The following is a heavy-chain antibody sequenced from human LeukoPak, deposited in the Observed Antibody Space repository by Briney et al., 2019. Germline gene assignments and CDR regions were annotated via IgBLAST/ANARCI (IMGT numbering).Heavy chain of an antibody. CDR1: GYTLNELS. Sequence: ASVNVSFTVSGYTLNELSMHWVRQAPGKGLEWMGGFDPEDGETIYAQKFQGRVTMTEDTSTDTAYMELSSLRSEDTAVYYCATLSSSWYGYYFDYWGQGTLVTVSS. CDR3: ATLSSSWYGYYFDY. V-gene: IGHV1-24*01. CDR2: FDPEDGET. J-gene: IGHJ4*02. D-gene: IGHD6-13*01.